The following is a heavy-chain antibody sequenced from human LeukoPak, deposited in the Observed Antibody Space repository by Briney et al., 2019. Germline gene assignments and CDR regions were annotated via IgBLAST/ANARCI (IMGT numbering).Heavy chain of an antibody. J-gene: IGHJ4*02. CDR3: ARVPDYGDYDYYFDY. V-gene: IGHV1-46*01. CDR2: INPSGGST. Sequence: ASVKVSCKASGYTFTGYYMHWVRQAPGQGLEWMGIINPSGGSTSYAQKFQGRVTMTRDTSTSTVYMELSSLRSEDTAVYYCARVPDYGDYDYYFDYWGQGTLVTVSS. CDR1: GYTFTGYY. D-gene: IGHD4-17*01.